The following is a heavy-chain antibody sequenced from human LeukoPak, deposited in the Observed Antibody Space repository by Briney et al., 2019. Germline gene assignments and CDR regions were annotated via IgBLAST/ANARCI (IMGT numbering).Heavy chain of an antibody. CDR2: IRSSSSYT. CDR1: GFTFSDYY. D-gene: IGHD3-22*01. Sequence: GGSLRLSCAASGFTFSDYYMSWIRQAPGKGLEWVSYIRSSSSYTNYADSVKGRFTISRDNAKSSLYLQMNSLRAEDTAVYYCATYLSYYYDSSGYLEGKSVDYWGQGTLVTVSS. V-gene: IGHV3-11*06. CDR3: ATYLSYYYDSSGYLEGKSVDY. J-gene: IGHJ4*02.